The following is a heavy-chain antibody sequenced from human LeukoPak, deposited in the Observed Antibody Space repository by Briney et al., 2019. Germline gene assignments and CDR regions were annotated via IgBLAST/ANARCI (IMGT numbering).Heavy chain of an antibody. Sequence: SETLSLTCTVSGGSISNYYWSWIRQPPGKGLEWIGYIYYSGSTNYNPSLKSRVTISVDTSKNQFSLKLSSVTAADTAVYYCARGAAYSGSYFPFDYWGQGTLVTVSS. CDR3: ARGAAYSGSYFPFDY. CDR2: IYYSGST. J-gene: IGHJ4*02. D-gene: IGHD1-26*01. CDR1: GGSISNYY. V-gene: IGHV4-59*12.